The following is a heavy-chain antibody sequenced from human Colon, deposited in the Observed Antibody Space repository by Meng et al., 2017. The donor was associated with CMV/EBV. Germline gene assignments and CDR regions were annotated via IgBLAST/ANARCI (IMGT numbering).Heavy chain of an antibody. CDR2: ISYDGNSE. D-gene: IGHD3-9*01. CDR1: GFTFSKFA. V-gene: IGHV3-30*09. J-gene: IGHJ4*02. Sequence: GGSLRLSCVGSGFTFSKFAVHWVRQAPGEGLEWVSIISYDGNSEKFADSVRGRFAISRDNSKNTVYLQMNSLRPEDTAVYYCARGDIRGSFDDWGQGALVTVSS. CDR3: ARGDIRGSFDD.